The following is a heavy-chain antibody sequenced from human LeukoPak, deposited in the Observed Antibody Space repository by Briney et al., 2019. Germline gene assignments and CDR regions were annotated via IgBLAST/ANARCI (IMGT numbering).Heavy chain of an antibody. Sequence: NPSETLSLTCAVYGGSFSGYYWSWIRQPPGKGLEWIGEINHSGSTNYNPSLKSRVTISVDTSKNQFSLKLSSVTAADTAVYYCARDGIQYYSGSGSYPSNNWFDPWGQGTLVTVSS. CDR3: ARDGIQYYSGSGSYPSNNWFDP. D-gene: IGHD3-10*01. CDR2: INHSGST. CDR1: GGSFSGYY. V-gene: IGHV4-34*01. J-gene: IGHJ5*02.